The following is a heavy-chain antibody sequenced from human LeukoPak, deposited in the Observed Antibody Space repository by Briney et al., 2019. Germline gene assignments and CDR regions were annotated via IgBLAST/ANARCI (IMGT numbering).Heavy chain of an antibody. J-gene: IGHJ4*02. V-gene: IGHV4-61*01. CDR2: IYYSGST. Sequence: PSETLSLTCIVSGGSVSSPNSYWSWIRQPPGKGLEWIGYIYYSGSTNYNPSLKSRVTISVDTSKNQFSLKLSSVTAADTAVYYCAKVYDFWSGHLPYFHYWGQGTLVTVSS. CDR3: AKVYDFWSGHLPYFHY. D-gene: IGHD3-3*01. CDR1: GGSVSSPNSY.